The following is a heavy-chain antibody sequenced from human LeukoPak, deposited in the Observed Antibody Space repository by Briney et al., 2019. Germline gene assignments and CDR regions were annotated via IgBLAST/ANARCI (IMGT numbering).Heavy chain of an antibody. J-gene: IGHJ4*02. Sequence: GGSLRLSCAASGFTVSSNYMSWVRQAPGKGLEWVSVIYSGGSTYYADSVKGRFTISRDNSKNTLYLQMNSLRAEDTAVYYCARDSIWLGELFFDYWGQGTLVTVSS. CDR2: IYSGGST. CDR1: GFTVSSNY. V-gene: IGHV3-66*01. CDR3: ARDSIWLGELFFDY. D-gene: IGHD3-10*01.